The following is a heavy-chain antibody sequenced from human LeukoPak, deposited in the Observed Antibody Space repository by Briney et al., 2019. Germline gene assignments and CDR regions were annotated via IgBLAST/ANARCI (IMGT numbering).Heavy chain of an antibody. CDR3: AKEAALGPYYFDN. D-gene: IGHD3-3*02. CDR2: ISGSGGST. V-gene: IGHV3-23*01. CDR1: GFTFSSYA. Sequence: PGGSLRLSCAASGFTFSSYAMNWVRQAPGKGLEWVSGISGSGGSTYYADSVRGRFTISRDNSQDTLYLQINSLRAEDTAVYYCAKEAALGPYYFDNWGQGTLVTVSS. J-gene: IGHJ4*02.